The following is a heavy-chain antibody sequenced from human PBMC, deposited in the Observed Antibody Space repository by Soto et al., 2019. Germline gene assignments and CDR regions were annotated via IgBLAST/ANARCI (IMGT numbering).Heavy chain of an antibody. CDR3: ARDLYCTNGVCFGLDI. J-gene: IGHJ3*02. D-gene: IGHD2-8*01. CDR2: ISSSGSTI. V-gene: IGHV3-11*01. CDR1: GFTFSDYY. Sequence: QVQLVESGGGLVKPGGSLRLSCAASGFTFSDYYMSWIRQAPGKGLEWVSYISSSGSTIYYADSVKGRFTIRRDNAKNSLYLQMNSLRAEDAAVYYCARDLYCTNGVCFGLDIWGQGTMVTVSS.